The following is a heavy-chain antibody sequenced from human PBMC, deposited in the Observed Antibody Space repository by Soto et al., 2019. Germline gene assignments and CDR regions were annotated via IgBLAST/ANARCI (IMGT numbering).Heavy chain of an antibody. CDR1: GGSTSRGVYY. CDR2: IYYSGST. CDR3: ARTHGGLLV. D-gene: IGHD2-15*01. J-gene: IGHJ4*02. V-gene: IGHV4-31*03. Sequence: PSETLSLTCTVSGGSTSRGVYYWRWIRQHPGKGLEWIGYIYYSGSTYYNPSLKSRVTISVDTSKNQFSLKLSSVTAADTAVYYCARTHGGLLVWGQGTLVTVSS.